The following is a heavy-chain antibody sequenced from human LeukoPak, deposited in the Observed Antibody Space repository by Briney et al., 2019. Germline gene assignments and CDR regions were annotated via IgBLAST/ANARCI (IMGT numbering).Heavy chain of an antibody. CDR2: ISYDGSNK. D-gene: IGHD1/OR15-1a*01. CDR1: GFTFSSCA. Sequence: PGGSLRLSCAASGFTFSSCAMHWVRQAPGKGLEWVAVISYDGSNKYYADSVKGPFTISRDNSKNTLYLQMNSLRAEDTAVYYCARVRGTGTRVRYLGLDYWGQGTLVTVSS. V-gene: IGHV3-30-3*01. J-gene: IGHJ4*02. CDR3: ARVRGTGTRVRYLGLDY.